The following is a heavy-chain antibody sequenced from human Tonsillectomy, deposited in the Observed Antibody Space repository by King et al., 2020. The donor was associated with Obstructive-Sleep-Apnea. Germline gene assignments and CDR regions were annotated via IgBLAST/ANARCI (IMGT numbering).Heavy chain of an antibody. Sequence: LQLQESGPGLVKPSETLSLTCTGSGGSISSSDYYWGWIRQPPGKGLEWIGSIYYSGSTYYNPSLKSRVTISLDTSKNHFSLRLSSVTAADTAVYYCVREDYGDFECAYWGQGTLVTVSS. CDR1: GGSISSSDYY. CDR3: VREDYGDFECAY. D-gene: IGHD4-17*01. J-gene: IGHJ4*02. V-gene: IGHV4-39*07. CDR2: IYYSGST.